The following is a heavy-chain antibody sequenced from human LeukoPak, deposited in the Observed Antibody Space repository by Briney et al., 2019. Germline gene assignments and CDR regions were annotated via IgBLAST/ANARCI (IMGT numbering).Heavy chain of an antibody. CDR3: ARQRGGSYYGDTYYFDY. CDR2: IYYSGNT. D-gene: IGHD1-26*01. V-gene: IGHV4-59*08. Sequence: PSETLSLTCTVSGGSISSYYWSWIRQPPGKGLEWIGYIYYSGNTKYNPSLESRATISLDTPKNQFSLKLSSVTAADTAMYYCARQRGGSYYGDTYYFDYWGQGTLVTVSS. CDR1: GGSISSYY. J-gene: IGHJ4*02.